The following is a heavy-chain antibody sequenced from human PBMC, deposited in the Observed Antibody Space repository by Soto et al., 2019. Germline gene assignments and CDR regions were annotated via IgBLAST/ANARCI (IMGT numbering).Heavy chain of an antibody. CDR1: GFTFSSYA. D-gene: IGHD3-3*01. Sequence: GGSLRLSCAASGFTFSSYAMSWVRQAPGKGLEWVSAISGSGGSTYYADSVKGRFTISRDNSKNTLYLQMNSLRAEDTAVYYCAKDPGYDFWSGYSDRWFDPWGQGTLVTVSS. J-gene: IGHJ5*02. V-gene: IGHV3-23*01. CDR2: ISGSGGST. CDR3: AKDPGYDFWSGYSDRWFDP.